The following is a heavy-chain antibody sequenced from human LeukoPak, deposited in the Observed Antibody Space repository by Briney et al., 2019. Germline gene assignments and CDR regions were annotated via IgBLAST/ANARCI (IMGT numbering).Heavy chain of an antibody. CDR1: GYTFTSYD. J-gene: IGHJ6*03. CDR3: ARGRSTVTTRYYYYMDV. V-gene: IGHV1-8*01. CDR2: MNPNSGNT. D-gene: IGHD4-11*01. Sequence: ASVTVSCTASGYTFTSYDINWVRQATGQGLEWMGWMNPNSGNTGYAQKFQGRVTMTRNTSISTAYMELSSLRSEDTAVYYCARGRSTVTTRYYYYMDVWGKGTTVTVSS.